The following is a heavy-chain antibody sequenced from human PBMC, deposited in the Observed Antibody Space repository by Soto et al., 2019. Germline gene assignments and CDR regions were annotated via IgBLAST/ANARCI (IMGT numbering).Heavy chain of an antibody. CDR2: INHSGST. D-gene: IGHD4-17*01. V-gene: IGHV4-34*01. J-gene: IGHJ4*02. Sequence: SETLSLTCAVYGGSFSGYYWSWIRQPPGKGLEWIGEINHSGSTNYNPSLKSRVTISVDTSKNQFSLKLSSVTAADTAVYYCARFGDYLIWGQGTLVTVSS. CDR1: GGSFSGYY. CDR3: ARFGDYLI.